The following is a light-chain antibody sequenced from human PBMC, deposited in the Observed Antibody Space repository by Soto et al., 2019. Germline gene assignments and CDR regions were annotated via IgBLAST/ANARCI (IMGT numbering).Light chain of an antibody. Sequence: VLSVSPHTLTWSRGESASLSCRASQIVSSSYVAWYLQTPGQVPRLLGCGASSRATGIRDRFSGSGSGTDFTLTISGLEPEAFAVYCCQQFGSSRRTFGQGTKVDI. V-gene: IGKV3-20*01. CDR1: QIVSSSY. CDR2: GAS. CDR3: QQFGSSRRT. J-gene: IGKJ1*01.